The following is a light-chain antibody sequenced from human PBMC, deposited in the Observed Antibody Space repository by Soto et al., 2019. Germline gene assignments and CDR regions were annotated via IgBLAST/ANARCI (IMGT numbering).Light chain of an antibody. Sequence: EIVMTQSPATLSVSLGERATLSCRASQSVSTNLAWYQHKPGQAPRLLIYGASARATGIPARFSGSGSGTEFTLTISSVQSEDFAVYYCQQYNSGPPLSARFGQGTKVDIK. CDR1: QSVSTN. J-gene: IGKJ2*01. CDR3: QQYNSGPPLSAR. V-gene: IGKV3D-15*01. CDR2: GAS.